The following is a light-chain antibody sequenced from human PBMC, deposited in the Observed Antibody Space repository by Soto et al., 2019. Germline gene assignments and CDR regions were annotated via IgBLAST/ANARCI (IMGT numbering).Light chain of an antibody. CDR2: QNS. CDR1: KLGDKY. Sequence: SYELTQPPSVSVSPGQTASITCSGDKLGDKYACWYQQEPGQSPVLVIYQNSKRPSGIPERFSGSNSGNTATLTISGTQAMDEADYYCQAWDSSTAVVFGTGTKVTVL. J-gene: IGLJ1*01. CDR3: QAWDSSTAVV. V-gene: IGLV3-1*01.